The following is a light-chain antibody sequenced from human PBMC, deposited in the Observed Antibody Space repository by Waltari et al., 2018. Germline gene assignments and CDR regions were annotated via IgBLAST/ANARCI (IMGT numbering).Light chain of an antibody. V-gene: IGKV1-39*01. J-gene: IGKJ4*01. Sequence: DIQMTQSPSSLSASVGDRVTITCRASQSISGYLNWYQHQPGKAPKLLIYDASSFQSGVPSRFSGSGSGTEFTLTISTLQPEDSAIYYCQQSYSIPLTFGGGTKVEIK. CDR2: DAS. CDR3: QQSYSIPLT. CDR1: QSISGY.